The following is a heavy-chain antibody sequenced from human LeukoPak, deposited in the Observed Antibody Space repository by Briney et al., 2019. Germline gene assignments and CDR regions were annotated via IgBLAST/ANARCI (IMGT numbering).Heavy chain of an antibody. J-gene: IGHJ4*02. CDR2: ISGSGDNT. CDR1: GFTFSSYA. CDR3: AHGSMYQLDY. V-gene: IGHV3-23*01. D-gene: IGHD2-2*01. Sequence: GGSLRLSCAASGFTFSSYAMSWVRQAPGKGLEWVSGISGSGDNTYYADSVKGRFTISRDNSKNTLYLQMNSLRADDTAVYYCAHGSMYQLDYWGQGTLVTVSS.